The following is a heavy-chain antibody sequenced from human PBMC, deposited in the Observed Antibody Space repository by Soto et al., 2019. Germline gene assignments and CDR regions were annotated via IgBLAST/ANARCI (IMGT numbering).Heavy chain of an antibody. D-gene: IGHD2-2*01. CDR3: ARGYCTTTICDPWFDP. CDR2: IYPGDSET. J-gene: IGHJ5*02. V-gene: IGHV5-51*01. Sequence: PVASQGLSCRGIGYSFTSYWIGWVRHMPGKALEWMGIIYPGDSETRYSPSFQGQVTISVDKSIATAYLQWTSLQASDTAVYYCARGYCTTTICDPWFDPWGQGTLVTVSS. CDR1: GYSFTSYW.